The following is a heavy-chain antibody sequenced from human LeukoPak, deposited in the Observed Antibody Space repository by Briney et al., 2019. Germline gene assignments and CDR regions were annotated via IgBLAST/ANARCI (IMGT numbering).Heavy chain of an antibody. CDR3: AKSHGDRIVATIIDY. D-gene: IGHD5-12*01. V-gene: IGHV3-23*01. CDR1: GFTFSSYA. CDR2: ISGSGGST. J-gene: IGHJ4*02. Sequence: GGSLRLSCAASGFTFSSYAMSWVRQAPGKGLEWVSAISGSGGSTYYADSVKGRFTISRDNSKNTLYLQMNSLRAEDTAVYYCAKSHGDRIVATIIDYWGQGTLVTVSS.